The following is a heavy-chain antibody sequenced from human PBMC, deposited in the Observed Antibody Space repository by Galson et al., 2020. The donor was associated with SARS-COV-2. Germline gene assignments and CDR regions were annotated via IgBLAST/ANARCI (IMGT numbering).Heavy chain of an antibody. CDR3: AKSGDFWSGIRTRMDV. V-gene: IGHV3-23*01. Sequence: GGSLRLSCAASGFTFSSYAMSWVRQAPGKGLEWVSAISGSGGSTYYADSVKGRFTISRDNSKNTLYLQMNSLRAEDTAVYYCAKSGDFWSGIRTRMDVWGKGTTVTVSS. CDR2: ISGSGGST. D-gene: IGHD3-3*01. CDR1: GFTFSSYA. J-gene: IGHJ6*04.